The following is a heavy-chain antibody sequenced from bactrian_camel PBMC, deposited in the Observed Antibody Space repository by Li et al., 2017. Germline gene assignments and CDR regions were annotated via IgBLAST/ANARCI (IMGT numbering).Heavy chain of an antibody. CDR2: IDSNGVT. CDR1: QSIYRSIC. Sequence: HVQLVESGGGSVQAGGSLTLSCTASQSIYRSICMAWFRQAPGAKRETVATIDSNGVTKVADSVKGRFTISKDNVKNTLYLQMTNLKLEDSAMYYCAADPRELAVVAGTPLADHWGQGTQVTVS. CDR3: AADPRELAVVAGTPLADH. J-gene: IGHJ4*01. D-gene: IGHD7*01. V-gene: IGHV3S53*01.